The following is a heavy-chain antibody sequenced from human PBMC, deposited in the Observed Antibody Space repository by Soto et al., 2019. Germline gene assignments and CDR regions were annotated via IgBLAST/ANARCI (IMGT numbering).Heavy chain of an antibody. D-gene: IGHD3-16*01. V-gene: IGHV3-23*01. Sequence: GGSLRLSCAASGFTFSSYAMSWVRQAPEKGLEWVSAISGSGGSTYYADSVKGRFTISRDNSKNTLYLQMNSLRAEDTAVYYCAKDREDYDYAGPFDYWGQGTLVTVSS. CDR3: AKDREDYDYAGPFDY. CDR2: ISGSGGST. CDR1: GFTFSSYA. J-gene: IGHJ4*02.